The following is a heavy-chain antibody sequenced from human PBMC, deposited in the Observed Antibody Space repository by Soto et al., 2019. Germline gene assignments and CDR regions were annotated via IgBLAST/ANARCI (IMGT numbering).Heavy chain of an antibody. CDR2: INHSGST. D-gene: IGHD6-13*01. CDR1: GGSFSGYY. J-gene: IGHJ6*02. Sequence: KSSETLSLTCAVYGGSFSGYYWSWIRQPPGKGLEWIGEINHSGSTNYNPSLKSRVTISVDTSKNQFSLKLSSVTAADTAVYYCARDFGYSSSWYVAVESYYYYGMDVWGQGTTVAVSS. V-gene: IGHV4-34*01. CDR3: ARDFGYSSSWYVAVESYYYYGMDV.